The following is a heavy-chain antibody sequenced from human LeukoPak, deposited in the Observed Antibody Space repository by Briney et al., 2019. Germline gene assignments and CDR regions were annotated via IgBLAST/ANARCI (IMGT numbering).Heavy chain of an antibody. J-gene: IGHJ4*02. CDR3: ARRRDGYNQVIDY. D-gene: IGHD5-24*01. CDR1: GGSISSYY. CDR2: IYYSGST. Sequence: SETLSLHCTVSGGSISSYYWSWIRQPPGKGLEWIGYIYYSGSTNYNPSLKSRVTISVDTSKNQFSLKLSSVTAADTAVYYCARRRDGYNQVIDYWGQGTLVTVSS. V-gene: IGHV4-59*08.